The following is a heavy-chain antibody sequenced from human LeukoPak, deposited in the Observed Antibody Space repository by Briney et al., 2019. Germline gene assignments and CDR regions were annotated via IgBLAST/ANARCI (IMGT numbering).Heavy chain of an antibody. Sequence: GGSLRLSCAASGFTFSKYAMSWVRQAPGKGLEWVSTVNDRGTGTYYADSVKGRFTISRDNSKSTLSLQMISLGAEDTALYYCAKGLKTAVGPYMGYHYYMDVWGKGTTVTVSS. D-gene: IGHD5-18*01. V-gene: IGHV3-23*01. CDR2: VNDRGTGT. CDR3: AKGLKTAVGPYMGYHYYMDV. CDR1: GFTFSKYA. J-gene: IGHJ6*03.